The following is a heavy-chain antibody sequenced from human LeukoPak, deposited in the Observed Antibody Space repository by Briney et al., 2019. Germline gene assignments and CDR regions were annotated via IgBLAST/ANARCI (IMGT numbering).Heavy chain of an antibody. J-gene: IGHJ4*02. CDR1: GFTFSSYS. D-gene: IGHD3-10*01. CDR3: AREVRMVRGVYFDY. CDR2: ISSSSTI. V-gene: IGHV3-48*04. Sequence: PGGSLRLSCAASGFTFSSYSMNWVRQAPGKGLEWVSYISSSSTIYYADSVKGRFTISRDNAKNSPYLQMNSLRAEDTAVYYCAREVRMVRGVYFDYWGQGTLVIVSS.